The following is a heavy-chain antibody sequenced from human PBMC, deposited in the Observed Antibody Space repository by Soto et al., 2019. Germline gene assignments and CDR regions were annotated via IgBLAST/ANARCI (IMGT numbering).Heavy chain of an antibody. CDR3: ARAVDTAMVTRANWFDP. D-gene: IGHD5-18*01. Sequence: GAPVKASSKAPGGALSSKTISWVHQAPGKGLEWMGRIIPILGIANYAQKFQGRVTITADKSTSTAYMELSSLRSEDTAVYYCARAVDTAMVTRANWFDPWGQGTLVTVSS. CDR2: IIPILGIA. CDR1: GGALSSKT. J-gene: IGHJ5*02. V-gene: IGHV1-69*02.